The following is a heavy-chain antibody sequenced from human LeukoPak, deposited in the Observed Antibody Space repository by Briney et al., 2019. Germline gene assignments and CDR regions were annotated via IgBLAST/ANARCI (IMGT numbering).Heavy chain of an antibody. D-gene: IGHD4-17*01. CDR2: IRSEAYGGTV. CDR1: GFTFGDYA. J-gene: IGHJ4*02. Sequence: PGGSLRLSCTASGFTFGDYAISWVRQAPGKGLEWVSFIRSEAYGGTVDYAASVQGRFTMSRDDSRGIAYLQMNSLKIEDTAVYYCTRGGQDFGYYDRFLEFWGQGTLVTVSS. CDR3: TRGGQDFGYYDRFLEF. V-gene: IGHV3-49*04.